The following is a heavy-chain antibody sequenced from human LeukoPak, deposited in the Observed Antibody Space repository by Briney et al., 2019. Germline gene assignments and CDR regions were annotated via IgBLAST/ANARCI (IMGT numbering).Heavy chain of an antibody. D-gene: IGHD1-26*01. CDR1: GFTVSSNY. V-gene: IGHV3-66*01. J-gene: IGHJ6*02. CDR3: ASGSPIYYYGMDV. Sequence: GGSLRLSCAASGFTVSSNYMSWVRQAPGKGLEWVSVIYSGGSTYYADSVKGRFTISRDNSKNTLYPQMNSLRAEDTAVYYCASGSPIYYYGMDVWGQGTTVTVSS. CDR2: IYSGGST.